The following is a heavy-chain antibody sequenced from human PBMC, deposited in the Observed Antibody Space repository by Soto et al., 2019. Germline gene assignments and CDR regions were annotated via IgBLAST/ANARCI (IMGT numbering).Heavy chain of an antibody. CDR3: TTELVVPAALNWFDP. D-gene: IGHD2-2*01. V-gene: IGHV3-15*01. CDR1: GFTFSNAW. J-gene: IGHJ5*02. CDR2: IKSKTDGGTT. Sequence: EVQLVESGGGLVKPGGSLRLSCAASGFTFSNAWMSWVRQAPGKGLEWVGRIKSKTDGGTTDYAAPVKGRFTISRDDSKNTLYRQMNSLKTEDTAVYYCTTELVVPAALNWFDPWGQGTLVTVSS.